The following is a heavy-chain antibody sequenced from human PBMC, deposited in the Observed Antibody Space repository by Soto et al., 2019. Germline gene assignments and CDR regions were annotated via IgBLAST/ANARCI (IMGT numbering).Heavy chain of an antibody. V-gene: IGHV1-3*01. J-gene: IGHJ4*02. Sequence: GASVKVSCKASGYTFTSYAMHWVRQAPGQRLEWMGWINAGNGNTKYSQKFQGRVTITRDTSASTAYMELSSLRSGDTAVYYCARSAPRYYYDSSGYRIWGQGTLVTVSS. CDR3: ARSAPRYYYDSSGYRI. D-gene: IGHD3-22*01. CDR2: INAGNGNT. CDR1: GYTFTSYA.